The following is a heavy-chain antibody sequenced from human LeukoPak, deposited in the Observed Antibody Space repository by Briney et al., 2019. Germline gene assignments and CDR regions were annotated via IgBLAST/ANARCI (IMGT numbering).Heavy chain of an antibody. J-gene: IGHJ4*02. CDR2: ISESGGST. D-gene: IGHD3-10*01. CDR1: GFTFSTSA. CDR3: AKGSF. V-gene: IGHV3-23*01. Sequence: PGGSLRLSCAVSGFTFSTSAMSWVRQAPGKGLEWVSGISESGGSTYYADSVKGRFTSSRGNSKNTLYLQMNNLRAEDTAAYYCAKGSFWGQGTLVTVSS.